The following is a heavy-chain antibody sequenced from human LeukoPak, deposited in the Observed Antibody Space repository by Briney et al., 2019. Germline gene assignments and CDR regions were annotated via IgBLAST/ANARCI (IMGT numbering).Heavy chain of an antibody. J-gene: IGHJ4*02. V-gene: IGHV3-74*03. D-gene: IGHD2-2*01. CDR2: INTDGSET. Sequence: GGSLRLSCEASGFTFSSYWMHWVRQVPGKGLMWVSRINTDGSETTYADSVKGRFTISRDNAKNTLYLQMNSLRTEDTAVYYCAKDSLRTLPAASFDYWGQGTLVTVSS. CDR3: AKDSLRTLPAASFDY. CDR1: GFTFSSYW.